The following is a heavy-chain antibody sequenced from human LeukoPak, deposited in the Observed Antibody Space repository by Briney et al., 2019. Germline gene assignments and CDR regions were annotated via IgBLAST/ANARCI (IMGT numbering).Heavy chain of an antibody. Sequence: GASVEVSCKPSGFTFTSYDIKWVRQATGQGLEWMGWMNPNSGNTGYAQKFQGRVTITRNTSISTAYMELSSLRSEDTAVYYCARGNLGKFDYWGQGTLVTVSS. CDR2: MNPNSGNT. D-gene: IGHD3-16*01. CDR1: GFTFTSYD. V-gene: IGHV1-8*03. CDR3: ARGNLGKFDY. J-gene: IGHJ4*02.